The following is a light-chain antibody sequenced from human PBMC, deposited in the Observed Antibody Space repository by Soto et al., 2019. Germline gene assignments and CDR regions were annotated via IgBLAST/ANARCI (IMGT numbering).Light chain of an antibody. CDR3: QQYDHWLPA. CDR1: QSVRGH. J-gene: IGKJ1*01. V-gene: IGKV3-15*01. Sequence: ETVMTQSPATLSVSPGERATLSCRSSQSVRGHLAWYQQKPGQIPRLLIYATSTRATGTPARFSGTGSETDYTLTIGSLQSEDFAVYYCQQYDHWLPAFGQGTKVEIK. CDR2: ATS.